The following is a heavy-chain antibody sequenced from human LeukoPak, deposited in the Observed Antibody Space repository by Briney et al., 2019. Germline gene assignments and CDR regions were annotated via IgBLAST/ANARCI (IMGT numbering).Heavy chain of an antibody. CDR1: GYTFTGYY. D-gene: IGHD3-16*01. CDR3: ARVMVTFGGVMDYFDY. CDR2: INPNSGGT. V-gene: IGHV1-2*02. J-gene: IGHJ4*02. Sequence: ASVKVSCKASGYTFTGYYMHWVRQAPGQGLEWMGWINPNSGGTNYARKFQGRVTMTRDTSISTAYMELSRLRSDDTAVYYCARVMVTFGGVMDYFDYWGQGTLVTVSS.